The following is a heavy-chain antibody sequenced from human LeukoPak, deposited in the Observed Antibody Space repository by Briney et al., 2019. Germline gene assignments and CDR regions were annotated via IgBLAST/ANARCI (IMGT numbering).Heavy chain of an antibody. Sequence: SETLSLTCTVSGGSISGYFWYWIRQPPGKGLEWIGYIYYSGSTNYNPSLKSRVTISVDTSKNQFSLKLSSVTAADTAVYYCARGPLSGSGYPFRHWGQGTLVTVSS. CDR2: IYYSGST. CDR1: GGSISGYF. V-gene: IGHV4-59*12. J-gene: IGHJ1*01. D-gene: IGHD3-22*01. CDR3: ARGPLSGSGYPFRH.